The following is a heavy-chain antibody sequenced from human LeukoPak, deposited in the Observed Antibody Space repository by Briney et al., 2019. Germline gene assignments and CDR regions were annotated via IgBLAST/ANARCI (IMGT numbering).Heavy chain of an antibody. CDR2: ISSSSSTI. Sequence: GGSLRLSCAASGFTFSSYSMNWVRQAPGKGLEWVSYISSSSSTIYYADSVKGRFTISRDNAKNSLYLQMNSLRAEDTAVYYCARDWGWLLQSPPFPDDAFDIWGQGTMVTVSS. J-gene: IGHJ3*02. CDR3: ARDWGWLLQSPPFPDDAFDI. V-gene: IGHV3-48*04. D-gene: IGHD3-22*01. CDR1: GFTFSSYS.